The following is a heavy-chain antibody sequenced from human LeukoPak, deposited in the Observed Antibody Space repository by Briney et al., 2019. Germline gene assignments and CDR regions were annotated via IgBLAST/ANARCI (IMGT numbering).Heavy chain of an antibody. CDR3: ARDYAGSPDY. D-gene: IGHD3-10*01. J-gene: IGHJ4*02. Sequence: AGTLRLSCTASGFTFSTYWINWVRQSPGKGLVWVALINGDGSTTTHAASVKGRSTISRDNANNTAYLQMNSRRDEDTAVYFCARDYAGSPDYWGQGTLVTVSA. CDR1: GFTFSTYW. CDR2: INGDGSTT. V-gene: IGHV3-74*03.